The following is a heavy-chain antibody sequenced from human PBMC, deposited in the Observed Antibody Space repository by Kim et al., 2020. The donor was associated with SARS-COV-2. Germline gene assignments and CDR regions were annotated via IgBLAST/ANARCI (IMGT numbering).Heavy chain of an antibody. CDR2: ISGSGGGT. J-gene: IGHJ6*01. Sequence: GGSLRLSCAASGFTFSSYAMSWVRQAPGKGLEGVSVISGSGGGTYYADSVKGRFTISKDNSKNTLHLQMTSLKPGDTAAYYCGTLEGVLEVFPFLYYG. D-gene: IGHD3-3*01. CDR1: GFTFSSYA. CDR3: GTLEGVLEVFPFLYYG. V-gene: IGHV3-23*01.